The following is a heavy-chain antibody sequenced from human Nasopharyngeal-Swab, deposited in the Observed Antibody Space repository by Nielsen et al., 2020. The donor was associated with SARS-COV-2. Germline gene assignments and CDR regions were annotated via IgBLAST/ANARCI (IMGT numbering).Heavy chain of an antibody. CDR3: GKFPVNGPIVFDY. Sequence: GESLKISCGASGFTFGSYWMHWVRQAPGKGLVWVSGISADGSSPRCADSVRGRFTISRDNAKNTLFLQMNSLRVEDTAVYYCGKFPVNGPIVFDYWGQGTLVTVSS. CDR1: GFTFGSYW. J-gene: IGHJ4*02. D-gene: IGHD1-26*01. V-gene: IGHV3-74*01. CDR2: ISADGSSP.